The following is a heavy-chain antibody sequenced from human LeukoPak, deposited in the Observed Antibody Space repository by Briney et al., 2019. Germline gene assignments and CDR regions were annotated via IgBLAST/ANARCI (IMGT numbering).Heavy chain of an antibody. CDR2: INAGNGNT. Sequence: ASVKVSCKASGYSFANYAIHWVRQAPGQRLEWMGWINAGNGNTKCSQKFQARVAITRDTSARIAYMDLSSLTSEDTAVYYCARSIVYSSDSNGGYYFDNWGQGTLVTVSS. CDR1: GYSFANYA. CDR3: ARSIVYSSDSNGGYYFDN. D-gene: IGHD3-22*01. J-gene: IGHJ4*02. V-gene: IGHV1-3*01.